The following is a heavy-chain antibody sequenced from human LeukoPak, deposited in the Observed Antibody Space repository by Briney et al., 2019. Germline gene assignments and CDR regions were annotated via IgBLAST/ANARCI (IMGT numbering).Heavy chain of an antibody. CDR1: GGSISSYY. CDR3: ARDTRFSDTSGYYYSRFYMDV. Sequence: SETLSLTCTVSGGSISSYYWSWIRQPPGKRLEYIGYIYSSGSTNYNPSLKGRVTISLDTSKDQFSLKLTSVTAADTAVYYCARDTRFSDTSGYYYSRFYMDVWGKGTTVTVSS. CDR2: IYSSGST. J-gene: IGHJ6*03. D-gene: IGHD3-22*01. V-gene: IGHV4-59*01.